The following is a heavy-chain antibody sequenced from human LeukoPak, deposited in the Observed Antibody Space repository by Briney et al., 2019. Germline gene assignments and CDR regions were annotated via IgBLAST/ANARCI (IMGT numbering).Heavy chain of an antibody. V-gene: IGHV1-3*01. J-gene: IGHJ4*02. D-gene: IGHD1-26*01. CDR1: GYTFTSYA. CDR3: ARVGGSYRFDY. Sequence: ASVKVSCKASGYTFTSYAMHWVRQAPGQRLEGMGWINAGNGNTKYSQKFQGRVTITRDTSASTAYMELSSLRSEDTAVYYCARVGGSYRFDYWGQGTLVTVSS. CDR2: INAGNGNT.